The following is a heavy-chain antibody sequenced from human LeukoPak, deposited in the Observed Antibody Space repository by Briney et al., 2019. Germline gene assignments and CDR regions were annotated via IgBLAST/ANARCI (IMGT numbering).Heavy chain of an antibody. Sequence: GGSLRLSCAASGFTFSSYGMHWVRQAPGKGLEWVAVIWYDGSNKYYADSVKGRFTISRDNSKNTLYLQMNSLRAEDTAVYYCARDPWRFGEFPNHFDYWGQGTLVTVSS. CDR3: ARDPWRFGEFPNHFDY. CDR2: IWYDGSNK. J-gene: IGHJ4*02. CDR1: GFTFSSYG. D-gene: IGHD3-10*01. V-gene: IGHV3-33*08.